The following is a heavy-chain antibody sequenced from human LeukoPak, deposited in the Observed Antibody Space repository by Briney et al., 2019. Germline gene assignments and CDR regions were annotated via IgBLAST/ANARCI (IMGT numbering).Heavy chain of an antibody. J-gene: IGHJ4*02. CDR3: ARQTGSGLFILP. CDR2: IYYSGST. V-gene: IGHV4-59*08. D-gene: IGHD3/OR15-3a*01. Sequence: EPSETLSLTCTVSGGSISSYYWSWIRQPPGKGLEWIGYIYYSGSTNYNPSLKSRVTISVDTSKNQFSLKLSSVTAADTAVYYCARQTGSGLFILPGGQGTLVTVSS. CDR1: GGSISSYY.